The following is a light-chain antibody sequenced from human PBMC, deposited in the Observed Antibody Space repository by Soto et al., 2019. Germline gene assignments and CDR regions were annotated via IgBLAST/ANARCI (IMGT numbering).Light chain of an antibody. V-gene: IGKV1-5*03. CDR2: KVS. Sequence: DIQMTQSPSTLSASVGDRVTITCRASESLNDGLAWFQQKPGKAPNLLIYKVSYLEIGVPSRFSGSGSGTEFTLTISSLQPDDFATNCCQQYNGYSWAVGQGTKVEIK. CDR3: QQYNGYSWA. CDR1: ESLNDG. J-gene: IGKJ1*01.